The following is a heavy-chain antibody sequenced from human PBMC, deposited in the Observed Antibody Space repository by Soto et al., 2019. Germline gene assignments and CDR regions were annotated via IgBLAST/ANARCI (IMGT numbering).Heavy chain of an antibody. V-gene: IGHV4-34*01. D-gene: IGHD6-6*01. Sequence: QVQLQQWGAGLLKPSETLSLTCAVYGGSFSGYYWSWIRQPPGKGLEWIGEINHSGSTNYNPSLKSRVTISVDTSKNQFSLKLSSVTAADTAVYYCARGDFPPYHSSSSGLSSILDYWGQGTLVTVSS. J-gene: IGHJ4*02. CDR1: GGSFSGYY. CDR3: ARGDFPPYHSSSSGLSSILDY. CDR2: INHSGST.